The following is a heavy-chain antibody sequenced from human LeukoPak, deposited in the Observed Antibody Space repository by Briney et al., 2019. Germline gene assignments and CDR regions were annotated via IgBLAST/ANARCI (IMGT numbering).Heavy chain of an antibody. CDR3: ARDQQPLARGWFDP. J-gene: IGHJ5*02. CDR1: GGSISSYY. Sequence: PSETLSLTCTVSGGSISSYYWSWIRQPPGKGLEWIGYIYYSGSTNYNPSLKSRVTISVDTSKNQFSLKLSSVTAADTAVYYCARDQQPLARGWFDPWGQGTLVTVSS. D-gene: IGHD3-10*01. V-gene: IGHV4-59*01. CDR2: IYYSGST.